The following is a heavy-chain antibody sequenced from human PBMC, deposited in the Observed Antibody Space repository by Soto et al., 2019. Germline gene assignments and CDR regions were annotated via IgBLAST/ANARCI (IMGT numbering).Heavy chain of an antibody. CDR2: INHSGTI. CDR1: GGSFSGYY. CDR3: ARGPIGGRVPIFGGSRGGYYDY. Sequence: SETLSLTCAVSGGSFSGYYWNWIRQPPGKGLEWIGEINHSGTINYNPSLRSRVTISVDTSKNQFSLKLGSVSAADTAVYYCARGPIGGRVPIFGGSRGGYYDYWGQGTLVTVSS. J-gene: IGHJ4*02. D-gene: IGHD3-3*01. V-gene: IGHV4-34*01.